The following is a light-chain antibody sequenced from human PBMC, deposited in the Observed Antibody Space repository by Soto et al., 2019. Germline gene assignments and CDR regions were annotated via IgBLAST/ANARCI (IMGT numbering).Light chain of an antibody. V-gene: IGKV3D-15*01. CDR1: QSVKNH. Sequence: EIGLTKSPATLSASSGEGITLSCRASQSVKNHLAWYQHKPGQAPRLLFYDASIRATGIPARFSAGGFGTEFTLVISSLQSEDAAVYYCQEYNAWPPGTFGQGTKVEIK. CDR2: DAS. J-gene: IGKJ1*01. CDR3: QEYNAWPPGT.